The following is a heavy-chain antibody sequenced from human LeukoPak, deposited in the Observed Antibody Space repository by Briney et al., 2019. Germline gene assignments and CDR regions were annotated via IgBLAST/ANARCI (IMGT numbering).Heavy chain of an antibody. Sequence: ASVKVSCKASGYTFTGYYMHWVRQAPGQGLEWMGWINPNSGGTNYAQKFQGRVTMTRDTSISTAYMELSRLRSDDTAVYYCARDLNSSGWYSGGGYWGQGTLVTVSS. J-gene: IGHJ4*02. D-gene: IGHD6-19*01. CDR2: INPNSGGT. CDR3: ARDLNSSGWYSGGGY. CDR1: GYTFTGYY. V-gene: IGHV1-2*02.